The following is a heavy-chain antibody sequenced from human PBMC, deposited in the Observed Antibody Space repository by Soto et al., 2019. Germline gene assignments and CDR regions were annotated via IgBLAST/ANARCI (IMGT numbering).Heavy chain of an antibody. Sequence: QVQLVQSGAEVKKPGASVKVSCKTSGYTFTTYYMYWVRQAPGQGPEWMGVINPSGGGTTYAHKLQGRVTMTRDTYTSTVYMELDSLRSEDTAVYYCAREERNNGAYPLDYWGQGTMVTVSS. CDR2: INPSGGGT. D-gene: IGHD4-17*01. CDR1: GYTFTTYY. CDR3: AREERNNGAYPLDY. V-gene: IGHV1-46*01. J-gene: IGHJ4*02.